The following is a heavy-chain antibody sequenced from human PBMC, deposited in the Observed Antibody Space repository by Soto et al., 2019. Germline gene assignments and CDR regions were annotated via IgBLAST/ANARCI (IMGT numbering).Heavy chain of an antibody. D-gene: IGHD1-26*01. CDR2: ISGSGFKK. J-gene: IGHJ5*02. CDR1: GFIFENLG. V-gene: IGHV3-23*01. Sequence: XVSLSLSFAASGFIFENLGMSWVRQAPGKGLEWISSISGSGFKKYYADSVKGRFTIPRDNSKSTVYLELNNLSAEDTAVYHCAKNQGVELVPLATVDWFDPWGQGSVVTVSS. CDR3: AKNQGVELVPLATVDWFDP.